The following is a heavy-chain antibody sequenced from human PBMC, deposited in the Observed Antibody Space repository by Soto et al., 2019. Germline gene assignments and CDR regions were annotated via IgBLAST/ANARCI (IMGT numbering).Heavy chain of an antibody. Sequence: QVQLVQSGAEVKKPGSSVKVSCKASGGTFSSYTISWVRQAPVQGLEWMGRLIPILGIANYAQKFQGRVTITADKSTSTAYMELSSLISEDTAVYYCAREEYYYGSGAFFDFWGQGTLVTVSS. CDR3: AREEYYYGSGAFFDF. D-gene: IGHD3-10*01. V-gene: IGHV1-69*08. CDR2: LIPILGIA. CDR1: GGTFSSYT. J-gene: IGHJ4*02.